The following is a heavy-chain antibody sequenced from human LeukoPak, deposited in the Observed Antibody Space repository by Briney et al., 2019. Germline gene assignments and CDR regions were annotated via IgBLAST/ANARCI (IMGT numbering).Heavy chain of an antibody. Sequence: GSLRLSCAASGFIFSSYVMSWVRQAPGGGLEGVSAMRGGGGGTYYADSVKGRFTISRDNSKNTLYLQMNSLGAEDTAVYYCAKTRGTYYFDYLGQGILVTVSS. CDR1: GFIFSSYV. V-gene: IGHV3-23*01. CDR2: MRGGGGGT. J-gene: IGHJ4*02. CDR3: AKTRGTYYFDY.